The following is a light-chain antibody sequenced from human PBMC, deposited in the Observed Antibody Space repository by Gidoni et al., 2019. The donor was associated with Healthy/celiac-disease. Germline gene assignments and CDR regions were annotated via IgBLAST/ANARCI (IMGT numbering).Light chain of an antibody. CDR3: QQRSNWPPWT. CDR1: QSVSSY. V-gene: IGKV3-11*01. CDR2: DAS. J-gene: IGKJ1*01. Sequence: DIVLTQCLATLSMSPGERATLSCRASQSVSSYLAWYQQKPGQAPRLLIYDASNRATGIPARFSGSGSGTDFTLTISSLEPEDFAVYYCQQRSNWPPWTFGQGTKVEIK.